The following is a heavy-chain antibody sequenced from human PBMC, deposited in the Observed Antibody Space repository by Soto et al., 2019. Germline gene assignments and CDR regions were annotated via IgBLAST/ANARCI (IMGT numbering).Heavy chain of an antibody. J-gene: IGHJ3*01. Sequence: EVQLVESGGGLVKPGGSLRLSCAASGFTFSSYSMNWVRHAPGKGLEWVSSISGGSDYIFYDDSVKGRFTISRDNAKNSLFLQMNSLTAEDTAVYYCARSPVGDAFNVWGQGTVVTVSS. V-gene: IGHV3-21*01. CDR1: GFTFSSYS. CDR2: ISGGSDYI. CDR3: ARSPVGDAFNV.